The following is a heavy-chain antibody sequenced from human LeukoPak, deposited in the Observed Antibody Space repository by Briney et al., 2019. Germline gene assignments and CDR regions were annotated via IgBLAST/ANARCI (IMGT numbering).Heavy chain of an antibody. CDR1: GGTFSSYA. V-gene: IGHV1-18*01. Sequence: GASVKVSCKASGGTFSSYASSWVRRAPGQELEWMGWISAYNGNTNYAQKLQGRVTMTTDTSTSTAYMELRSLRSDDTAVYYCARVGAVAAANWFDPWGQGTLVTVSS. D-gene: IGHD6-19*01. J-gene: IGHJ5*02. CDR3: ARVGAVAAANWFDP. CDR2: ISAYNGNT.